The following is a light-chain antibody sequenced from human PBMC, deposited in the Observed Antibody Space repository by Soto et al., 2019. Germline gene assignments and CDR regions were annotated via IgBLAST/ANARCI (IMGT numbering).Light chain of an antibody. CDR2: VAS. J-gene: IGKJ1*01. Sequence: DSQMTQSPSYLSSSVGDRGTITGRARQSLSSYLNWYEQKPGKAPNRLIYVASNLQGGVPPRFSGSGSGTEFTLNFSTLQPEDLATYYCQQRYITPQTFGQGTKVEIK. V-gene: IGKV1-39*01. CDR1: QSLSSY. CDR3: QQRYITPQT.